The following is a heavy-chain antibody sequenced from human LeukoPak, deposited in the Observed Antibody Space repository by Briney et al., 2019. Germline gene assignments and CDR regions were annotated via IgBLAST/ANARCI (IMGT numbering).Heavy chain of an antibody. Sequence: PSETLSLTCAVYGGSFSGYYWSWIRQPPGKGLEWIGEINHSGSTNYNPSLKSRVTISVDTSKNQFSLKLSSVTAADTAVYYCARDLGTDVLRFLTGNWFDPWGQGTLVTVSS. CDR3: ARDLGTDVLRFLTGNWFDP. CDR2: INHSGST. CDR1: GGSFSGYY. J-gene: IGHJ5*02. V-gene: IGHV4-34*01. D-gene: IGHD3-3*01.